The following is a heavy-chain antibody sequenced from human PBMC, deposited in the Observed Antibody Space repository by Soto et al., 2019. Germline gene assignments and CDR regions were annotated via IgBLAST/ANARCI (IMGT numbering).Heavy chain of an antibody. CDR1: GFTFSSYS. Sequence: GSLRLSCAASGFTFSSYSMSWVRQAPGKGLEWVSLIYSGGSTYYADSVKGRFTLSRDNSKNTLYLQMNSLRAEDTAVYYCARGTLEGLDYWGQGTLVTVSS. V-gene: IGHV3-53*01. D-gene: IGHD1-1*01. J-gene: IGHJ4*02. CDR2: IYSGGST. CDR3: ARGTLEGLDY.